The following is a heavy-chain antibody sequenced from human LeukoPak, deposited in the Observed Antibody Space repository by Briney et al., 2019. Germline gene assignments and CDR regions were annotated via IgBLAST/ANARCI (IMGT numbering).Heavy chain of an antibody. CDR3: SRELPWGPSDY. D-gene: IGHD7-27*01. CDR1: GDSVSSSSAV. V-gene: IGHV6-1*01. Sequence: SQTLSLTCAISGDSVSSSSAVWNWIRQSPSRGLEWLGRTYYRSKWYNDYAVSVKSRITINPDTSKNQFSLQVNSVTPEDTAVYYCSRELPWGPSDYWGQGTLVTVSS. J-gene: IGHJ4*02. CDR2: TYYRSKWYN.